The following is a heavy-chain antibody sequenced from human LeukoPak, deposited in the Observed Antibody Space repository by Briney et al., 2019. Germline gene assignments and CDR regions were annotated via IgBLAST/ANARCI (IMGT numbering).Heavy chain of an antibody. J-gene: IGHJ4*02. V-gene: IGHV4-38-2*01. CDR2: IYHSGST. Sequence: SETLSLTCAVSGYSIRSGDYWGWIRQSPGKGLEWIGSIYHSGSTHYNPSLKSRVTMSADTSKNQFSLMLSSVTAADTAVYYCARNRSLTTTPGFDHWGQGTLVTVSS. CDR3: ARNRSLTTTPGFDH. D-gene: IGHD4-11*01. CDR1: GYSIRSGDY.